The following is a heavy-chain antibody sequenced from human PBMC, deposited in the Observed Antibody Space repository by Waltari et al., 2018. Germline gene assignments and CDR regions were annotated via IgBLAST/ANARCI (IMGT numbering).Heavy chain of an antibody. CDR1: GYIFTRYA. CDR2: INIGTGNK. Sequence: QVQLVQSGAEVKKPGASVKVSCRASGYIFTRYAIHWVRQAPGQRLEWMGWINIGTGNKRYSQRFRDRVSITRDTSASTAYMDLSSLRSEDTAVYYCARDSGSGSLHHWGQGTLVTVSS. D-gene: IGHD3-10*01. CDR3: ARDSGSGSLHH. J-gene: IGHJ4*02. V-gene: IGHV1-3*04.